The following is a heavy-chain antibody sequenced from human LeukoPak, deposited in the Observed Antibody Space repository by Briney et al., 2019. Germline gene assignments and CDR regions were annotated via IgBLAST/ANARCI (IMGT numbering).Heavy chain of an antibody. CDR1: GFTFDDYA. CDR2: ISWNSGSI. Sequence: PGRSLRLSCAASGFTFDDYAMHWVRQAPGKGLEWVSGISWNSGSIGYADPVKGRFTISRDNAKNSLYLQMNSLRAEDTALYYCAKSASSTVTTPFDYWGQGTLVTVSS. J-gene: IGHJ4*02. V-gene: IGHV3-9*01. D-gene: IGHD4-17*01. CDR3: AKSASSTVTTPFDY.